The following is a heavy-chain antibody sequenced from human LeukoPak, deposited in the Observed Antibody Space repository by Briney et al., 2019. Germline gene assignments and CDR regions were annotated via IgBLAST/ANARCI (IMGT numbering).Heavy chain of an antibody. V-gene: IGHV3-7*01. CDR1: GFTVSSNY. J-gene: IGHJ4*02. CDR3: ARRRGWEGYYFDY. Sequence: GGSLRLSYAASGFTVSSNYMSWVRQAPGKGLEWGANIKQDGSEKYYVDSVKGRFTISRDNAKNSLYLQMNSLRAEDTAVYYCARRRGWEGYYFDYWGQGTLVTVSS. CDR2: IKQDGSEK. D-gene: IGHD6-19*01.